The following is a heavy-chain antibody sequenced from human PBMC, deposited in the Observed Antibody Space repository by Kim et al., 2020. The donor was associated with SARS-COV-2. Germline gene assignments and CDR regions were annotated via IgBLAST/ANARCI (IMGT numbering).Heavy chain of an antibody. CDR3: ARVRQGGWFFDY. V-gene: IGHV6-1*01. Sequence: DYAGSVKSRITINPDTSKNQFSLQLNSMTPEDTAVYYCARVRQGGWFFDYWGQGTLVTVSS. J-gene: IGHJ4*02. D-gene: IGHD6-19*01.